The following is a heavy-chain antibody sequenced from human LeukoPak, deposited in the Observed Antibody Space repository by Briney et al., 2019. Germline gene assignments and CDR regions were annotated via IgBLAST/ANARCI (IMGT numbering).Heavy chain of an antibody. CDR3: ARDYGSGSGPYYYYGMDV. D-gene: IGHD3-10*01. V-gene: IGHV3-66*01. Sequence: QTGGSLRLSCAASGFTVSSNYMSWVRQALGKGLEWVSVIYSGGSTYYADSVKGRFTISRDNSKNTLYLQMNSLRAEDTAVYYCARDYGSGSGPYYYYGMDVWGQGTTVTVSS. CDR2: IYSGGST. CDR1: GFTVSSNY. J-gene: IGHJ6*02.